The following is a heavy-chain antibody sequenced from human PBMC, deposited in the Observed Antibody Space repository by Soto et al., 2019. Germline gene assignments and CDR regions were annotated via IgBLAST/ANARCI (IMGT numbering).Heavy chain of an antibody. D-gene: IGHD1-1*01. J-gene: IGHJ6*02. CDR2: ISYDGRNK. CDR3: AMEGRGGSDNWTPYYYYYGMDV. CDR1: GFTFSSYA. V-gene: IGHV3-30-3*01. Sequence: QVQLVESGGGVVQPGRSLRLSCAASGFTFSSYAIHWVRQAPGKGLEWVAVISYDGRNKYYADSVKGRFTITKDNSKNTLYLQMTSLRAEDAAVYYCAMEGRGGSDNWTPYYYYYGMDVCRQGTTVTVSS.